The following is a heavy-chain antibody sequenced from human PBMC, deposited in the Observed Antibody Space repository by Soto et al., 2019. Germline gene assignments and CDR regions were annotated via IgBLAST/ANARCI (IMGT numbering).Heavy chain of an antibody. CDR2: INSDGSDT. CDR1: GFTFRRFW. CDR3: ARAGGSCSGGYCTHKYFSGIDV. V-gene: IGHV3-74*01. Sequence: EVQLVESGGGLVQPGGSLRVSCAASGFTFRRFWMHWVRQAPGMGLVWVSRINSDGSDTNYADSVKGRFTISRYNAKNTLYLHMHSLSAEDTAVYYCARAGGSCSGGYCTHKYFSGIDVWGQGTTVTVSS. D-gene: IGHD2-15*01. J-gene: IGHJ6*02.